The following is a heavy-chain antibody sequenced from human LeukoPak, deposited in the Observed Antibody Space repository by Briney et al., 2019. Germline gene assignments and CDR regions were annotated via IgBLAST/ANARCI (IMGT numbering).Heavy chain of an antibody. CDR2: IYYSGST. J-gene: IGHJ1*01. V-gene: IGHV4-39*01. CDR3: ARAFRITMVRGTRPEYFQH. D-gene: IGHD3-10*01. Sequence: PSETLSLTCTVSGDSISSSNYYWGWIRQPPGKGLEWIGSIYYSGSTYYKPSLKSRVTISVDTSKNQFSLRLSSVTAADTAVYYCARAFRITMVRGTRPEYFQHWGQGTLVTVSS. CDR1: GDSISSSNYY.